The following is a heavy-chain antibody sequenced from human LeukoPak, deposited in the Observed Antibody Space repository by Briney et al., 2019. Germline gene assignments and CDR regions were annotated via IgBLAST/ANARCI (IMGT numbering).Heavy chain of an antibody. V-gene: IGHV4-38-2*01. D-gene: IGHD5-18*01. J-gene: IGHJ4*02. CDR3: ARGNVDTAHRYYFDY. Sequence: SETLSLTCAVSGYSISSGYYWGWIRQPPGKGLEWIGSIYHSGSTYYNPSLKSRVTISVDTSKNQFSLKLSSVTAADTAVYYCARGNVDTAHRYYFDYWGQGTLVTVSS. CDR2: IYHSGST. CDR1: GYSISSGYY.